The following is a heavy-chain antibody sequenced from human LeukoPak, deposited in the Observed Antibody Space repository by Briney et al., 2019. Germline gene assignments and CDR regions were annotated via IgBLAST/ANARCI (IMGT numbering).Heavy chain of an antibody. CDR1: GHTFTSYY. V-gene: IGHV1-46*01. J-gene: IGHJ4*02. CDR2: INPSGGST. D-gene: IGHD1-26*01. Sequence: ASVKVSCKASGHTFTSYYMHWVRQAPGQGLEWMGIINPSGGSTSYAQKFQGRVTMTRDTSTSTVYMELSSLRSEDTAVYYCARDLRRYSGRPTYYFDYWGQGTLVTVSS. CDR3: ARDLRRYSGRPTYYFDY.